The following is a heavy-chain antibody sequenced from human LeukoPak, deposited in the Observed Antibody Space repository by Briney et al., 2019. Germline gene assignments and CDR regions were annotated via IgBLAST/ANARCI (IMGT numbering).Heavy chain of an antibody. CDR2: IYPGDSDT. J-gene: IGHJ4*02. V-gene: IGHV5-51*01. CDR3: ARLVSGYAELPDY. Sequence: GESLKISCQTSGYDFANYWIGRVRQMPGKGLEWMGIIYPGDSDTRYSPSFQGQVTISVDKSITTAYLQWSSLKASDTAMYYCARLVSGYAELPDYWGQGTLVTVSS. D-gene: IGHD3-22*01. CDR1: GYDFANYW.